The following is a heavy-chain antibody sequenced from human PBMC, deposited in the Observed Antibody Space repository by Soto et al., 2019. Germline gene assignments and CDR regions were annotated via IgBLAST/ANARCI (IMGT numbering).Heavy chain of an antibody. V-gene: IGHV3-30*18. CDR3: AKAPGGWYFDL. J-gene: IGHJ2*01. CDR2: ISYDGSNQ. Sequence: QVQLVESGGGVVQPGRSLRLSCAASGFTFSSYGMHWVRQAPGKGLEWVAVISYDGSNQYYGDSLKGRFTISRDNSKNTLYLQMNSLRTEDTAVYSCAKAPGGWYFDLWGHGTLVTVSS. D-gene: IGHD2-15*01. CDR1: GFTFSSYG.